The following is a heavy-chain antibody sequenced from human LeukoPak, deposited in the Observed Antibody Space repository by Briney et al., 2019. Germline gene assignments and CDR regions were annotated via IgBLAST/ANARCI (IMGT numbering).Heavy chain of an antibody. CDR3: ASYYYGMDV. CDR1: GFTFSSNA. J-gene: IGHJ6*02. V-gene: IGHV3-23*01. Sequence: GGSLRLSCVASGFTFSSNAMSWVRQAPGKGLEWVSSISGSGDRTYYADSVKGRFTISRDNSKNTLYLQMNSLRAEDTAVYYCASYYYGMDVWGQGTTVTVSS. CDR2: ISGSGDRT.